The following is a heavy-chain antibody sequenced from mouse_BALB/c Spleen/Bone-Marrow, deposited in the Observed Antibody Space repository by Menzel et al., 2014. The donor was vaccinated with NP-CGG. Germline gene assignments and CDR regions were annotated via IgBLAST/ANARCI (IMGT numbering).Heavy chain of an antibody. Sequence: EVQLQQSGPELVKPGASVKMSCKASGYTFTSSVMHWVKQKPGQGLEWIGYFNLYNDGSKYNEKFKGKATLTSDNSSSTAYMELSSLTSEDSAVYYCAKGENYRYDFDYWGQGTPLTVSS. V-gene: IGHV1-14*01. CDR3: AKGENYRYDFDY. D-gene: IGHD2-14*01. J-gene: IGHJ2*01. CDR1: GYTFTSSV. CDR2: FNLYNDGS.